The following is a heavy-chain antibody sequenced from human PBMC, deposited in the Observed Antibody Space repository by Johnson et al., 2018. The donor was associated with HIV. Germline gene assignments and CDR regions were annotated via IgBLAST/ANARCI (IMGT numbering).Heavy chain of an antibody. CDR1: GFTFSNAW. V-gene: IGHV3-15*01. D-gene: IGHD1-26*01. J-gene: IGHJ3*02. CDR3: TTEWELLVAFDI. CDR2: IKSKTDGGTT. Sequence: VQLMESGGGLVKPGGSLRLSCAASGFTFSNAWMSWVRQAPGKGLEWVGRIKSKTDGGTTDYAAPVKGRFTISRDDSKNTLYLQMNSLKTEDTAVYYCTTEWELLVAFDIWGQGTMVTVSS.